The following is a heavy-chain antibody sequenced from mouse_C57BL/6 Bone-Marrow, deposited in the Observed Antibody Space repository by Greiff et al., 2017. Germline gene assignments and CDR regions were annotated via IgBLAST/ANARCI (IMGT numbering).Heavy chain of an antibody. D-gene: IGHD1-1*01. Sequence: EVQLQQSGPELVKPGDSVKISCKASGYSFTGYFMNWVMQSHGKSLEWIGRINPYNGDTFYNQKFKGKATLTVDKSSSTAHMELRSLTSEDSAVYYCARWDYGSSPFAYWGQGTLVTVSA. J-gene: IGHJ3*01. CDR1: GYSFTGYF. V-gene: IGHV1-20*01. CDR2: INPYNGDT. CDR3: ARWDYGSSPFAY.